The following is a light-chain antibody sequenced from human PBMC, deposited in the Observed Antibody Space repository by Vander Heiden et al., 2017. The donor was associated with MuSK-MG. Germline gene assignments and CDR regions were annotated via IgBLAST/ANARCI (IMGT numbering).Light chain of an antibody. J-gene: IGKJ3*01. CDR2: WAA. CDR1: QSVLYTSNNKNY. V-gene: IGKV4-1*01. Sequence: DIVMTQSPQFLAMSLGERATISCRSSQSVLYTSNNKNYLAWYQQKPGQPPKLLFYWAATRESGVPDRFTGSGSGTDFTLTITSLQAEDVAVYYLQQYYSGHSFGPGTRVHIK. CDR3: QQYYSGHS.